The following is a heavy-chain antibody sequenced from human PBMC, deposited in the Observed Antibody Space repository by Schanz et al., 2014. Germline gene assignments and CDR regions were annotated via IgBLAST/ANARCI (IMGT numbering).Heavy chain of an antibody. CDR2: INQDGSDK. D-gene: IGHD4-4*01. J-gene: IGHJ6*02. CDR3: AKDRQTTVNRVGYYYGMDV. CDR1: GFTFSSYG. V-gene: IGHV3-7*03. Sequence: LVESGGGVVQPGRSLRLSCAASGFTFSSYGMHWVRQVPGKGLEWVANINQDGSDKSYVDSVKGRFTISRDDAKNSLYLQMNSLRAEDTALYYCAKDRQTTVNRVGYYYGMDVWGQGTTVIVSS.